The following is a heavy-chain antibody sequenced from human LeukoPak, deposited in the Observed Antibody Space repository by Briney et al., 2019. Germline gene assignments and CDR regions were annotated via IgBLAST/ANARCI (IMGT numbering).Heavy chain of an antibody. CDR3: VRDLGGRSGH. D-gene: IGHD1-26*01. CDR1: GFTFSSNW. Sequence: GGSLRLSRAASGFTFSSNWMHWVRQAPGKGLVRVSRINEDGSTTNYADSVKGRSTIFRDNAKNTLYLQMNSLRAEDTAVYYCVRDLGGRSGHWGQGTLVTVSS. CDR2: INEDGSTT. J-gene: IGHJ4*02. V-gene: IGHV3-74*01.